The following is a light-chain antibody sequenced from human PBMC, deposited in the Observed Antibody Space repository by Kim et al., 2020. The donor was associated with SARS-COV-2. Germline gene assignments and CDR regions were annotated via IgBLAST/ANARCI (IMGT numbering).Light chain of an antibody. Sequence: ASVGDRVTITCRTTQSISSHLNWYQQKPGGAPKRLISAASTLQGGVPARCSGSGSETDFTLTISSLQPEDFATYFCQQSYITPFTFGPGTKVDIK. CDR2: AAS. CDR1: QSISSH. V-gene: IGKV1-39*01. J-gene: IGKJ3*01. CDR3: QQSYITPFT.